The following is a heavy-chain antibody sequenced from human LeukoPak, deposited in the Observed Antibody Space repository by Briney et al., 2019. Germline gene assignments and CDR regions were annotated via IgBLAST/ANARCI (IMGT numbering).Heavy chain of an antibody. V-gene: IGHV5-51*01. Sequence: GESLKISCKGSGYSFTSYWIGWVRQMPGKGLEWMGIIYPGDSGTRYSPSFQGQVTISADKSISTAYLQWSSLKASDTAMYYCARPMTTVTTGDAFDIWGQGTMVTVSS. CDR1: GYSFTSYW. D-gene: IGHD4-17*01. CDR3: ARPMTTVTTGDAFDI. CDR2: IYPGDSGT. J-gene: IGHJ3*02.